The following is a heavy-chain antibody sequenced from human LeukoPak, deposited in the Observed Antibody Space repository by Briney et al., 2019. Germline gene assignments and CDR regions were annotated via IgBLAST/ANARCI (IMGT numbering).Heavy chain of an antibody. CDR3: ASLGIAVSGTGDFDY. CDR2: IYYSGST. J-gene: IGHJ4*02. V-gene: IGHV4-39*01. CDR1: GGSVSSSSYY. Sequence: PSETLSLTCTVSGGSVSSSSYYWGWIRQPPGKGLEWIGNIYYSGSTYYNPSLKSRVTMPVDTPENQFSLNLSSVTAADTAVYYCASLGIAVSGTGDFDYWGQGTLVTVSS. D-gene: IGHD6-19*01.